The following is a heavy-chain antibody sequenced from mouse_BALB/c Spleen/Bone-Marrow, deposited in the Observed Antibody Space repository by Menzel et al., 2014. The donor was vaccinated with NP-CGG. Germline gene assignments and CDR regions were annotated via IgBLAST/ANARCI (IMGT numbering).Heavy chain of an antibody. Sequence: VQLQQSGPEMVKPQASVKISCKTSRYTFTEYTMHWVKPSHGKSLEWIGGINPNNGGTGYNQKFKGKATLTVDKSSSTAYMELRSLTSEDSAVYYCARRIPSMGAMDYWGQGTSVTVSS. CDR2: INPNNGGT. CDR3: ARRIPSMGAMDY. J-gene: IGHJ4*01. V-gene: IGHV1-18*01. CDR1: RYTFTEYT.